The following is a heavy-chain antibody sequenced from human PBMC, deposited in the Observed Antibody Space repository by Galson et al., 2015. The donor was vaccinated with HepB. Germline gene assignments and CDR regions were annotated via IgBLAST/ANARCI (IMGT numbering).Heavy chain of an antibody. CDR1: GYSFTSYW. CDR2: IYPGDSDT. Sequence: QSGAEMKKPGESLRISCKGSGYSFTSYWISWVRQMPGKGLEWMGIIYPGDSDTRYSPSFQGQVTISADKSISTAYLQWSSMKASDTAMYYCARPDRANYRDAFDIWGQGTMVTVSS. J-gene: IGHJ3*02. CDR3: ARPDRANYRDAFDI. D-gene: IGHD5-24*01. V-gene: IGHV5-51*01.